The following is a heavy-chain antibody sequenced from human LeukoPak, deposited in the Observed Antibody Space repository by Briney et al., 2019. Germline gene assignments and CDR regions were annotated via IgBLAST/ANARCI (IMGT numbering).Heavy chain of an antibody. J-gene: IGHJ6*02. CDR1: GGSISSYY. CDR2: IYYSGST. D-gene: IGHD3-9*01. Sequence: SSETLSLTCTVSGGSISSYYWSWIRQPPGKGLEWIGYIYYSGSTNYNPSLKSRVTISVDTSKNQFSLKLSSVTAADTAVYYCASIPDNILTLGYYYGMDVWGQGTTVTVSS. V-gene: IGHV4-59*08. CDR3: ASIPDNILTLGYYYGMDV.